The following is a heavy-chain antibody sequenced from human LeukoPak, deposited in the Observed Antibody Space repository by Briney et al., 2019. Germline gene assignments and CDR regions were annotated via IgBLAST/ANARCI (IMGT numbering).Heavy chain of an antibody. CDR1: GFTVSSNY. CDR3: ARGVIAVAGAFDY. D-gene: IGHD6-19*01. Sequence: GSLRLSCAASGFTVSSNYMSWVRQAPGKGLEWVSVIYSGGSTYYADSVKGRFTISRDNSKNTLYLQMNSLRAEDTAVYYCARGVIAVAGAFDYWGQGTLVTVSS. J-gene: IGHJ4*02. V-gene: IGHV3-66*01. CDR2: IYSGGST.